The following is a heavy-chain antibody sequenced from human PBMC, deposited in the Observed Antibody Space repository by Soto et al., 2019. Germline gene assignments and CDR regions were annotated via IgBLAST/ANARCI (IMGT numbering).Heavy chain of an antibody. V-gene: IGHV3-23*01. CDR2: ISGSGGST. CDR1: GFTFSSYA. D-gene: IGHD2-15*01. J-gene: IGHJ4*02. Sequence: GGSLRLSCAAPGFTFSSYAMSWVSQAPGKGLEWVSAISGSGGSTYYADSVKGRFTISRDNSKNTLYLQMNSLRAEDTAVYYSAKDLRVARHRSYCSGGSCYGYYFDYWGQGTLVTVSS. CDR3: AKDLRVARHRSYCSGGSCYGYYFDY.